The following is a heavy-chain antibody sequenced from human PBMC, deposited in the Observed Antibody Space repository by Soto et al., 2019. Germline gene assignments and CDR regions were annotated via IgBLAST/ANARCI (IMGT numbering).Heavy chain of an antibody. Sequence: GGSLRLSCAASGFTFSSYAMHWVRQAPGKGLEWVAVISYDGSNKYYADSVKGRFTISRDNSKNTLYLQMNSLRAEDTAVYYCARSKAWIQLWQFNDYYYYGMDVWGQGTTVTVSS. J-gene: IGHJ6*02. V-gene: IGHV3-30-3*01. CDR1: GFTFSSYA. D-gene: IGHD5-18*01. CDR3: ARSKAWIQLWQFNDYYYYGMDV. CDR2: ISYDGSNK.